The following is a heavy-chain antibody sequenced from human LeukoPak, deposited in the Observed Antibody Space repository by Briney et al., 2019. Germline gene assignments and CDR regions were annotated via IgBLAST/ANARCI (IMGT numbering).Heavy chain of an antibody. CDR1: GFTFSNYN. CDR3: VRIPNSANFPNWFDP. D-gene: IGHD2/OR15-2a*01. Sequence: GGSLRLSCAASGFTFSNYNMNWVRKAPEKGLEWISSISGSSAYIYYADSVKGRFTISRDNAKNSLYLQMNSLRADDTAMYYCVRIPNSANFPNWFDPWGQGTLVTASS. V-gene: IGHV3-21*01. CDR2: ISGSSAYI. J-gene: IGHJ5*02.